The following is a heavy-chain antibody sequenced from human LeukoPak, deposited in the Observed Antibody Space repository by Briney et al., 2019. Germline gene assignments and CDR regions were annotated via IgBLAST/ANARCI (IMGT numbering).Heavy chain of an antibody. CDR1: GYTFTGYY. CDR2: INPSGGST. V-gene: IGHV1-46*01. Sequence: GASVKVSCKASGYTFTGYYMHWVRQAPGQGLEWMGIINPSGGSTNYAQKFQGRVTMSRDTSTRTVYMELSSLRSEDTAVYYCARGMYHYGSGSYYGAGDYWGQGTLVTVSS. CDR3: ARGMYHYGSGSYYGAGDY. D-gene: IGHD3-10*01. J-gene: IGHJ4*02.